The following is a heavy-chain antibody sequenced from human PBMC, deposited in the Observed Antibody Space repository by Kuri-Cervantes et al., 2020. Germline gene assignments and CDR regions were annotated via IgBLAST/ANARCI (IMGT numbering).Heavy chain of an antibody. V-gene: IGHV4-34*01. CDR3: VRGRPWFRELFSEDGSFDI. Sequence: SETLSLTCAVYGGSFSGYYWSWIRQPPGKGLEWIGEIFHSGNTNYNPSLRSRVTVSIDDSKNQFSLKLTSLTAADTAVYYCVRGRPWFRELFSEDGSFDIWGQGTVVTVSS. CDR1: GGSFSGYY. CDR2: IFHSGNT. D-gene: IGHD3-10*01. J-gene: IGHJ3*02.